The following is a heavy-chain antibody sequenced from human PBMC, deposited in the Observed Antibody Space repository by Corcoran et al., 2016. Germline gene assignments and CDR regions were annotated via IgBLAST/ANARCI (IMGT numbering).Heavy chain of an antibody. CDR2: INPSGGST. CDR1: GYTFTSYY. J-gene: IGHJ5*02. Sequence: QVQLVQSGAEVKKPGASVKVSCKASGYTFTSYYMHWVRQAPGQGLEWMGIINPSGGSTSYAQKFQGRVTMNRDTSTSTVYMELSSLRSEDTAVYYCARHSVYSGSYANWFDPWGQGTLVTVSS. CDR3: ARHSVYSGSYANWFDP. V-gene: IGHV1-46*01. D-gene: IGHD1-26*01.